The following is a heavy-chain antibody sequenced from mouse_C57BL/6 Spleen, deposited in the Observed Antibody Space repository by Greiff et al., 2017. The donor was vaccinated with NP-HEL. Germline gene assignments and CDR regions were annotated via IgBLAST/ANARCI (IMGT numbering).Heavy chain of an antibody. J-gene: IGHJ3*01. CDR3: VRDYDGSGCVGFAY. D-gene: IGHD1-1*01. Sequence: QVQLQQPGAELVRPGSSVKLSCKASGYTFTSYRMDWVKQRPGQGLDWIGNIYPSASETHYNQKFKDKATLTVDKSSSTAYMQLSSLTSGDSAVFYCVRDYDGSGCVGFAYWGQGTRVTVAA. CDR1: GYTFTSYR. CDR2: IYPSASET. V-gene: IGHV1-61*01.